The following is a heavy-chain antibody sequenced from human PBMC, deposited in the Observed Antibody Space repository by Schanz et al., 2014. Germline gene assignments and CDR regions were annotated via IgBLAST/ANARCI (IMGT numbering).Heavy chain of an antibody. J-gene: IGHJ6*02. Sequence: VQLVESGGGLVQPGRSLRLSCAASGFTFSSYGMHWVRQAPGKGLEWVAIISYDGRHKNYADSVKGRFTISRDNSKNTMYLQMNSLRAEDTAVYYCVKDLQRELLRDDHYYGMDVWGQGTTVTVSS. D-gene: IGHD1-26*01. CDR1: GFTFSSYG. CDR2: ISYDGRHK. V-gene: IGHV3-33*05. CDR3: VKDLQRELLRDDHYYGMDV.